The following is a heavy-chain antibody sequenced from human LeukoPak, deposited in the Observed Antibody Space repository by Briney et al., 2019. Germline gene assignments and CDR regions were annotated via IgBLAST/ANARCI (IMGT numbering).Heavy chain of an antibody. CDR2: IIPIFGTA. Sequence: GASVKVSCKASGGTFSSYAISWVRQAPGQGLEWMGGIIPIFGTANYAQKFQGRVTITTDESTSTAYMELSSLRSEDTAVYYCALRDFWSGYFHDWGQGTLVTVSS. CDR1: GGTFSSYA. V-gene: IGHV1-69*05. J-gene: IGHJ4*02. D-gene: IGHD3-3*01. CDR3: ALRDFWSGYFHD.